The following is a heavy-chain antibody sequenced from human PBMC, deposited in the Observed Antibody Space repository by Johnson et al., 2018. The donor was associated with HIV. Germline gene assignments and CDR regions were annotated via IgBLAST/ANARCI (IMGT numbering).Heavy chain of an antibody. J-gene: IGHJ3*02. V-gene: IGHV3-66*02. D-gene: IGHD5-18*01. Sequence: VQLVESGGGVVQPGGSLRLSCAASGFTVSSNYISWVRQAPGKGLEWVSVIYSGGSTYYADSVTGRFTISRDNSKNTLYLQMNSLSVEDTAVYYCAREPRLLTDAFDIWGQGTMVTVSS. CDR3: AREPRLLTDAFDI. CDR2: IYSGGST. CDR1: GFTVSSNY.